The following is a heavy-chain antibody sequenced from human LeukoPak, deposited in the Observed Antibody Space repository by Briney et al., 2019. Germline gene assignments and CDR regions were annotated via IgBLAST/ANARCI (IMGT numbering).Heavy chain of an antibody. V-gene: IGHV4-39*07. CDR1: GGSISSSSYY. CDR3: ARTSYSSGWYNY. CDR2: INHSGST. D-gene: IGHD6-19*01. Sequence: PSETLSLTCTVSGGSISSSSYYWGWIRQPPGKGLEWIGEINHSGSTNYNPSLKSRVTISVDTSKNQFSLKLSSVTAADTAVYYCARTSYSSGWYNYWGQGTLVTVSS. J-gene: IGHJ4*02.